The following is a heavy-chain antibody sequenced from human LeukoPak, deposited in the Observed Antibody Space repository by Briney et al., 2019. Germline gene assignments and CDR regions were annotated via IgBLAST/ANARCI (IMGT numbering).Heavy chain of an antibody. J-gene: IGHJ4*02. V-gene: IGHV4-59*01. D-gene: IGHD1-26*01. CDR2: IYYSGST. Sequence: KASETLSLTCTVSGGSISSYYWSWIRQPPGKGLEWIGYIYYSGSTNYNPSLKSRVTISVDTSKNQFSLKLSSVTAADTAVYYCASLLSIVGATYFDYWGQGTLVTVSS. CDR3: ASLLSIVGATYFDY. CDR1: GGSISSYY.